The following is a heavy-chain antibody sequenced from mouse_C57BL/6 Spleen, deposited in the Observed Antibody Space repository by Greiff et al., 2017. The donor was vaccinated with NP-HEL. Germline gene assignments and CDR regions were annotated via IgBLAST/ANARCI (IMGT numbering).Heavy chain of an antibody. V-gene: IGHV1-69*01. Sequence: QVQLQQPGAELVMPGASVKLSCKASGYTFTSYWMHWVKQRPGQGLEWIGEIDPSDSDTNYNQKFKGKATLTVDKSSSTAYMQLSSLTSEDSAVYYCARANWDELYYFDYWGQGTTLTVSS. CDR1: GYTFTSYW. CDR3: ARANWDELYYFDY. J-gene: IGHJ2*01. CDR2: IDPSDSDT. D-gene: IGHD4-1*01.